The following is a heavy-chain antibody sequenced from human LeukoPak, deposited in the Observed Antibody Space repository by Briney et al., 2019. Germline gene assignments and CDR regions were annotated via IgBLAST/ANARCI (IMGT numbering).Heavy chain of an antibody. CDR1: GGSFSGYY. J-gene: IGHJ4*02. D-gene: IGHD2-21*02. CDR2: INHSGST. CDR3: ARGVVTAIRDFDY. V-gene: IGHV4-34*01. Sequence: SETLSLTCAVYGGSFSGYYWSWIRQPPGKGLEWIGEINHSGSTNYNPSLKSRVTISVDTSKNQFSLKLSSVTVADTAVYYCARGVVTAIRDFDYWGQGTLVTVSS.